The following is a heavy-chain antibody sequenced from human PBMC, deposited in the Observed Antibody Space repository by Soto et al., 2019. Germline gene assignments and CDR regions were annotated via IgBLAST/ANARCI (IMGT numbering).Heavy chain of an antibody. J-gene: IGHJ5*02. CDR3: ARSRGGITYYYDSSGYHYPESLANWFDP. CDR1: GGTFSSYA. V-gene: IGHV1-69*13. D-gene: IGHD3-22*01. CDR2: IIPIFGTA. Sequence: ASVKVSCKASGGTFSSYAISWVRQAPGQGLEWMGGIIPIFGTANYAQKFQGRVTITADESTSTAYMELSSLRSEDTAVYYCARSRGGITYYYDSSGYHYPESLANWFDPWGQGTLVTVSS.